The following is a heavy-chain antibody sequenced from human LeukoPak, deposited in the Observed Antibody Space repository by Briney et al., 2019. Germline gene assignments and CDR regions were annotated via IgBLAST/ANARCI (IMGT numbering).Heavy chain of an antibody. J-gene: IGHJ6*02. CDR3: ARGPYSGYDYGNDYYYYYGMDV. D-gene: IGHD5-12*01. CDR1: GYTFTSYG. V-gene: IGHV1-18*01. Sequence: ASVKVSCKASGYTFTSYGISWVRQAPGQGLEWMGWISAYNGNTNYAQKLQGRVTMTTDTSTSTAYMELRSLRSDDTAVYYCARGPYSGYDYGNDYYYYYGMDVWGQGTTVTVSS. CDR2: ISAYNGNT.